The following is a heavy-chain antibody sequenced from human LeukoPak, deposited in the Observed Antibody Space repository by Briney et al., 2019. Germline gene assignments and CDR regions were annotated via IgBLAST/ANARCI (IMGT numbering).Heavy chain of an antibody. CDR3: ARAGDPAPGFDY. Sequence: GGSLRLSCAASGFTFSSYTMNWVRQAPGKGLEWVSSMSSSSIYIYYADSVKGRFTISGDNSKNTLYLQMNSLRAEDTAVYYCARAGDPAPGFDYWGQGTLVTVSS. J-gene: IGHJ4*02. CDR2: MSSSSIYI. V-gene: IGHV3-21*01. D-gene: IGHD7-27*01. CDR1: GFTFSSYT.